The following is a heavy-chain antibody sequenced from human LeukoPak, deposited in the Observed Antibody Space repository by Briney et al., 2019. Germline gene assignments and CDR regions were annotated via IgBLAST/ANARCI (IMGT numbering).Heavy chain of an antibody. CDR1: GYTFTSYG. CDR2: ISAYNGNT. Sequence: ASVKVSRKASGYTFTSYGISWVRPAPGQGLEGMGWISAYNGNTNYAQKLQGRVTMTTDTSTSTAYMELRSLRSDDTAVYHCAKEGAAADLDYWGQGTLVTVSS. D-gene: IGHD6-13*01. V-gene: IGHV1-18*01. J-gene: IGHJ4*02. CDR3: AKEGAAADLDY.